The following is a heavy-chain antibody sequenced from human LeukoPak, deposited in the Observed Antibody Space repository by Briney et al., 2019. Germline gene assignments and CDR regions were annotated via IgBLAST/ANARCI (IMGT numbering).Heavy chain of an antibody. CDR2: ISPRGGST. D-gene: IGHD3-3*01. V-gene: IGHV1-46*01. CDR3: ARGGGRITIFGVVISSFDY. Sequence: WASVKVSCKAFGYTFTGYWMHWVRQAPGQGPEWMGVISPRGGSTIYAQKFKGRVTLTRDMSTSTDYLELSSLRSEDTAVYYCARGGGRITIFGVVISSFDYWGQGTLVTVSS. CDR1: GYTFTGYW. J-gene: IGHJ4*02.